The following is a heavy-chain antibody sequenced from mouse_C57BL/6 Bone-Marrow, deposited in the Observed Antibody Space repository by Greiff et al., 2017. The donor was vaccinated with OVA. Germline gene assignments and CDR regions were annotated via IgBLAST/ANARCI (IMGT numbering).Heavy chain of an antibody. D-gene: IGHD2-3*01. Sequence: VQLQQSGAELVKPGASVKLSCKASGYTFTSYWMHWVKQRPGQGLEWIGMIHPNSGSTNYNEKFKSKATLTVDKSSSTAYMQLSSLTSEDSAVYYCTRDGPYYFDYWGQGTTLTVSS. CDR2: IHPNSGST. J-gene: IGHJ2*01. V-gene: IGHV1-64*01. CDR1: GYTFTSYW. CDR3: TRDGPYYFDY.